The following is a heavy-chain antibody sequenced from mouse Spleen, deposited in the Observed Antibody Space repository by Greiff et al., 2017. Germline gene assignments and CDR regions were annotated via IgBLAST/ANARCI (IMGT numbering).Heavy chain of an antibody. CDR3: ARWVYYAMDY. CDR2: IYPGDGDT. CDR1: GYAFSSSW. Sequence: QVQLQQSGPELVKPGASVKISCKASGYAFSSSWMNWVKQRPGKGLEWIGRIYPGDGDTNYNGKFKGKATLTVNKSSSTAYMELRSLTSEDSAVYYCARWVYYAMDYWGQGTSVTVSS. V-gene: IGHV1-82*01. J-gene: IGHJ4*01.